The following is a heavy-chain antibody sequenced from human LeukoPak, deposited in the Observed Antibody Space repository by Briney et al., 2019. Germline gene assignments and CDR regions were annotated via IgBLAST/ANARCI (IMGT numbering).Heavy chain of an antibody. D-gene: IGHD3-3*01. CDR3: ARSQGYYDFWSGYYNYPPFDY. V-gene: IGHV4-39*01. CDR2: IYYSGST. CDR1: GGSIRSSSYY. Sequence: SETLSLTCTVSGGSIRSSSYYWGWIRQPPGKGLEWIGSIYYSGSTYSNPSLKSRVTISVDTSKNQFSLKLSSVTAADTAVYYCARSQGYYDFWSGYYNYPPFDYWGQGTLVTVSS. J-gene: IGHJ4*02.